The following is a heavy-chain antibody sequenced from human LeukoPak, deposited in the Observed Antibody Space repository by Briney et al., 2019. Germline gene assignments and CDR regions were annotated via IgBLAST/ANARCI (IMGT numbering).Heavy chain of an antibody. D-gene: IGHD6-19*01. CDR2: IEQDGSEK. CDR3: ARDRVIQGYSSGWLFDY. V-gene: IGHV3-7*05. J-gene: IGHJ4*02. CDR1: GFTFSNYY. Sequence: PGGSLRLSCAASGFTFSNYYMTCARQAPGKGLEWVANIEQDGSEKYYVDSVKGRFTISRDNAKNSLFLQMNSLRPEDTAVYYCARDRVIQGYSSGWLFDYWGQGTLVTVSS.